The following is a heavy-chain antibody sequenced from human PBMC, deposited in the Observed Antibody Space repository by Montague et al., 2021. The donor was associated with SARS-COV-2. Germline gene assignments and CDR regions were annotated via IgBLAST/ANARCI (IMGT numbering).Heavy chain of an antibody. CDR3: RVVPAGIPKGPNFYYMDD. J-gene: IGHJ6*03. CDR2: IYHSGST. Sequence: SETLSLTCAVYGGSFSGYSWSWIRQPPGKGLEWIGQIYHSGSTNYNPSLKSRVTISVDTSKNQFSLKLSSVTAADTALYYCRVVPAGIPKGPNFYYMDDWGKGTTVTVSS. V-gene: IGHV4-34*01. D-gene: IGHD2-2*02. CDR1: GGSFSGYS.